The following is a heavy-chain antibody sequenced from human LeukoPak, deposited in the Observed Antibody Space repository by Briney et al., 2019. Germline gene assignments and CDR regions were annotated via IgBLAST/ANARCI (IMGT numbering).Heavy chain of an antibody. V-gene: IGHV4-4*02. CDR2: IYHSGST. CDR1: GVSISSSHW. J-gene: IGHJ3*02. D-gene: IGHD3-3*01. CDR3: ARERSGSEIFARSFDI. Sequence: SETLSLTCAVSGVSISSSHWWSWVRQPPGKGLEWIGEIYHSGSTNYNPSLKSRITISVDMSKNQFSLKLSSVTAADTAVYYCARERSGSEIFARSFDIWGQGTMVTVSS.